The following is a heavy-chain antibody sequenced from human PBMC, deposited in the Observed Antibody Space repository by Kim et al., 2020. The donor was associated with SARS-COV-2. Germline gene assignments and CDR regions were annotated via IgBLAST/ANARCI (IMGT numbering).Heavy chain of an antibody. Sequence: GESLKISCKGSGYSFTSYWIGWVRQMPGKGLEWMGIIYPGDSDTRYSPSFQGQVTISADKSISTAYLQWSSLKASDTAMYYCARRGSGSYMGGYYYYGMDVWGQGTTVTVSS. CDR3: ARRGSGSYMGGYYYYGMDV. V-gene: IGHV5-51*01. J-gene: IGHJ6*02. CDR1: GYSFTSYW. CDR2: IYPGDSDT. D-gene: IGHD3-10*01.